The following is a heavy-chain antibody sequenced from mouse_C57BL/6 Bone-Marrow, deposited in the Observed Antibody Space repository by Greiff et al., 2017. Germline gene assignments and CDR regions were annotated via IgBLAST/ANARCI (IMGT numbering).Heavy chain of an antibody. Sequence: VQLQQSGPELVKPGASVKISCKASGYAFSSSWMNWVKQRPGKGLEWIGRIYPGDGDTNYNGKFKGKATLTADKSSSTAYMQLSSLTSEDSAVYFCARLIYYDYDGEFAYWGQGTLVTVSA. J-gene: IGHJ3*01. CDR1: GYAFSSSW. CDR2: IYPGDGDT. CDR3: ARLIYYDYDGEFAY. D-gene: IGHD2-4*01. V-gene: IGHV1-82*01.